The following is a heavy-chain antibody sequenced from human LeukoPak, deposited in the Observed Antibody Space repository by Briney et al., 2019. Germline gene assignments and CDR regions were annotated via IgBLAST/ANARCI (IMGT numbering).Heavy chain of an antibody. J-gene: IGHJ3*02. CDR3: ARDRISSPHAFDI. Sequence: GGSLRLSCAASGFTFSDYAIHWVRQAPGKGLEWVALISYDGTDKYYAASVKGRFTVSRDNSKNTPYVQMNSLRPEDTAVYYCARDRISSPHAFDIWGQGTLVTVSS. CDR2: ISYDGTDK. D-gene: IGHD2-2*01. V-gene: IGHV3-30-3*01. CDR1: GFTFSDYA.